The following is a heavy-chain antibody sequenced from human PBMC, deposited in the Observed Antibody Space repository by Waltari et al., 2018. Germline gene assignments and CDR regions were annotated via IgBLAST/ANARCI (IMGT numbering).Heavy chain of an antibody. CDR1: GDSVSSNSAA. V-gene: IGHV6-1*01. Sequence: QVQLQKSGPGLVTPSQTLSLTCDISGDSVSSNSAAWNWNRQSPSRGLEWLGRTYYRSKWYNDYAVSVKSRITINPDTSKNQFSLQLNSVTPEDTAVYYCARDRGIAVDWFDPWGQGTLVTVSS. D-gene: IGHD6-19*01. CDR3: ARDRGIAVDWFDP. CDR2: TYYRSKWYN. J-gene: IGHJ5*02.